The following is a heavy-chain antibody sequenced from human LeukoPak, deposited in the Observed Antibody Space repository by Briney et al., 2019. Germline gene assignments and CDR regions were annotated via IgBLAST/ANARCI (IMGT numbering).Heavy chain of an antibody. D-gene: IGHD5-18*01. Sequence: ASVTVSCKASGGTFSSYAISWVRQAPGQGLEWMGGIIPIFGTANYAQKFQGRVTITADKSTSTAYMELSSLRSEDTAVYYCARAGGYSYGYSAFDIWGQGTMVTVSS. V-gene: IGHV1-69*06. CDR2: IIPIFGTA. J-gene: IGHJ3*02. CDR3: ARAGGYSYGYSAFDI. CDR1: GGTFSSYA.